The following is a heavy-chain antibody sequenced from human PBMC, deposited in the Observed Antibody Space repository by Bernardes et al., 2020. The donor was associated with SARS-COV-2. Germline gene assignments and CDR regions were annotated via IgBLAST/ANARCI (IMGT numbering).Heavy chain of an antibody. J-gene: IGHJ4*02. D-gene: IGHD2-2*01. CDR1: GGSISSSSYY. CDR2: IYYSGST. CDR3: ARYLLPAALFQRSYYFDY. Sequence: SETLSLTCTVSGGSISSSSYYWGWIRQPPGKGLEWIGSIYYSGSTYYNPSLKSRVTISVDTSKNQFSLKLSSVTAADTAVYYCARYLLPAALFQRSYYFDYWGQGTLVTVSS. V-gene: IGHV4-39*01.